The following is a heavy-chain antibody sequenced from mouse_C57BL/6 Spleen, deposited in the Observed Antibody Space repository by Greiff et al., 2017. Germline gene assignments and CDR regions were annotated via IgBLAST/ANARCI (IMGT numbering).Heavy chain of an antibody. J-gene: IGHJ4*01. CDR3: ARESNYGSMDY. Sequence: EVKLVESGGGLVQSGRSLRLSCATSGFTFSDFYMEWVRQAPGKGLEWIAASRNKANDYTTEYSASVKGRFIASRDTSQSILYLQMNALRAEDTANYYCARESNYGSMDYWGQGTSVTVSS. CDR2: SRNKANDYTT. CDR1: GFTFSDFY. V-gene: IGHV7-1*01. D-gene: IGHD1-1*01.